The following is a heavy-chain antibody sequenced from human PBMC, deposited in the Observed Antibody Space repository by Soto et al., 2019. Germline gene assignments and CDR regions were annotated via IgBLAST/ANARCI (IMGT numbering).Heavy chain of an antibody. J-gene: IGHJ4*02. CDR3: AVLLAGGGGDGN. Sequence: SQTLSLTCVISGDSVSSNLASWSWIRQSPSRGLEWLGRTYYRSKWYSYYALSVKSRITINPDTSKNQFSLKLNSVTAADTAIYYCAVLLAGGGGDGNWGQGTLVTVSS. CDR1: GDSVSSNLAS. CDR2: TYYRSKWYS. V-gene: IGHV6-1*01. D-gene: IGHD3-10*01.